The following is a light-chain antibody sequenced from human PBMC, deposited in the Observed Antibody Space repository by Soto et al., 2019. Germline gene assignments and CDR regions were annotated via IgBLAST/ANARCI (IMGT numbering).Light chain of an antibody. CDR2: DAS. CDR1: QSVSSY. Sequence: EIVLTQSPATLSLSPGERATLYCRASQSVSSYLAWYQQKPGQAPRLLIYDASNRATGIPARFSGSGSGTDFTLTISSLEPEDFAVYYCQQRSNWPRIFTFGPGTKVDIK. J-gene: IGKJ3*01. V-gene: IGKV3-11*01. CDR3: QQRSNWPRIFT.